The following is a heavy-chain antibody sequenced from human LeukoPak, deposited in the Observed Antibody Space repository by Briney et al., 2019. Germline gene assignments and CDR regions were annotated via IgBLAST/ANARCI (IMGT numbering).Heavy chain of an antibody. CDR1: GGSISSSNW. CDR2: IYRSGST. CDR3: ARFMTIGRGRWFDP. Sequence: SGTLSLTCAVSGGSISSSNWWSWVRQPPGKGLEWIGEIYRSGSTNYNPSLKSRVTISLDKSKNQFSLRLSSVTAADTAVYYCARFMTIGRGRWFDPWGQGTLVTVSS. V-gene: IGHV4-4*02. D-gene: IGHD3-9*01. J-gene: IGHJ5*02.